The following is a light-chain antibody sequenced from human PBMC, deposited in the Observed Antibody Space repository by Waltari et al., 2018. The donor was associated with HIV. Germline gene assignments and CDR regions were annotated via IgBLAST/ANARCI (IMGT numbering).Light chain of an antibody. CDR3: QQYYGVPLT. Sequence: DIQMTQSPSSLSASIGDTVSIPCRASQHISNSVSWFQQQPGKVPKLLVHGAFILQRGVPSRFSGSGSGTHYTLTISGLQAEDFATYFCQQYYGVPLTFGGGTRVDI. CDR2: GAF. V-gene: IGKV1-NL1*01. J-gene: IGKJ4*01. CDR1: QHISNS.